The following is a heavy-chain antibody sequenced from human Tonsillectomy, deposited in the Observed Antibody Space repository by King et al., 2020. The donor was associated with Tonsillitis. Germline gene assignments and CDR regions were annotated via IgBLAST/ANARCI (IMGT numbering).Heavy chain of an antibody. V-gene: IGHV3-23*04. Sequence: VQLVESGGGLLQPGGSLRLSCAASGFSFGSYAMIWVRQAPGKGLEWVSTIGGGGDDTYYADSVKGRFTISRDNSKNTLFLQINNLRAEDTAAYYCAKGIFYAASDIWGQGTMVIVSS. CDR3: AKGIFYAASDI. CDR2: IGGGGDDT. J-gene: IGHJ3*02. D-gene: IGHD2/OR15-2a*01. CDR1: GFSFGSYA.